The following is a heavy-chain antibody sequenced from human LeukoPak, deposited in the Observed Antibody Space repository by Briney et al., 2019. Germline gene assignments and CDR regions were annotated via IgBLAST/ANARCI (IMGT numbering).Heavy chain of an antibody. Sequence: SETLSLTCTVSGYSISSGYYWGRIRQPPGKGLEWIGSIYHSGSTYYNPSLKSRVTISVDTSKNQFSLKLSSVTAADTAVYYCAREYTLYRSGWFLDYWGQGTVVTVSS. CDR3: AREYTLYRSGWFLDY. CDR2: IYHSGST. V-gene: IGHV4-38-2*02. D-gene: IGHD6-19*01. CDR1: GYSISSGYY. J-gene: IGHJ4*02.